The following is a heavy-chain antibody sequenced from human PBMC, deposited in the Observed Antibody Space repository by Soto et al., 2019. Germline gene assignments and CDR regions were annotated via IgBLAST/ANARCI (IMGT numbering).Heavy chain of an antibody. CDR1: GGSSSSSSYY. CDR3: ARLGPLSRGYCSGGSCYPGVNWFDP. CDR2: IYYSGST. V-gene: IGHV4-39*01. J-gene: IGHJ5*02. Sequence: SETLSLTCTVSGGSSSSSSYYWGWIRQPPGKGLEWIGSIYYSGSTYYNPSLKSRVTISVDTSKNQFSLKLSSVTAADTAVYYCARLGPLSRGYCSGGSCYPGVNWFDPWGQGTLVTVSS. D-gene: IGHD2-15*01.